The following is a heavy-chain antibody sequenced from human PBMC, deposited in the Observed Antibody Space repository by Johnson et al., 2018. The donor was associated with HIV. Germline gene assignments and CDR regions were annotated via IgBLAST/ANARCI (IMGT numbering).Heavy chain of an antibody. J-gene: IGHJ3*02. D-gene: IGHD5-18*01. CDR1: EFTFDDYG. Sequence: VQLVESGGGLVQPGRSLRLSCAASEFTFDDYGMHWVRQAPGKGLEWVSTITCNSRGIGYAGSVKGRFTISRDNARRSLHLQMNSLRAEDTALYYCAKGCGSAMVPFAFDIWGQGTMVTVSS. CDR2: ITCNSRGI. V-gene: IGHV3-9*01. CDR3: AKGCGSAMVPFAFDI.